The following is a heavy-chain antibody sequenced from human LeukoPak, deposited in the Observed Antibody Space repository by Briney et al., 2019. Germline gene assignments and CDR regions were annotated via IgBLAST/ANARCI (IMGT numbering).Heavy chain of an antibody. D-gene: IGHD2-8*01. J-gene: IGHJ4*02. Sequence: ASVRVSCKASGYSFTGNYMHWVRQAPGQGFEWMGWINPNTGGTNYAQKFKGRVLMTRDTSISTAYLELSSLKSDDTAVYYCARVGYCSRGVCYNYDYWGQGAQVTVSS. CDR1: GYSFTGNY. CDR3: ARVGYCSRGVCYNYDY. CDR2: INPNTGGT. V-gene: IGHV1-2*02.